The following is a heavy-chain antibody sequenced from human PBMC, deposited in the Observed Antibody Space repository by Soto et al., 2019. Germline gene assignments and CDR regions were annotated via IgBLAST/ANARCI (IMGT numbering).Heavy chain of an antibody. V-gene: IGHV1-3*01. CDR2: INAGNGNT. CDR3: ASNDYGDYYYYYYYMDV. D-gene: IGHD4-17*01. CDR1: GYTFTSYA. Sequence: GASVKVSCKASGYTFTSYAMHWVRQAPGQRLEWMGWINAGNGNTKYSQKFQGRVTITRDTSASTAYMELSSLGSEDTAVYYCASNDYGDYYYYYYYMDVWGKGATVTVSS. J-gene: IGHJ6*03.